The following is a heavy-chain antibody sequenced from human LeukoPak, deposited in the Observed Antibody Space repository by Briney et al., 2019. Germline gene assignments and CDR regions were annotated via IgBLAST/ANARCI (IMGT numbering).Heavy chain of an antibody. V-gene: IGHV4-4*02. CDR1: GGSISSSNW. CDR3: ARGSRYDYVWGSYRYPRNPPLDY. CDR2: IYHSGST. Sequence: SETLSLTCAVSGGSISSSNWWSWVRPPPGKGLEWIGEIYHSGSTNYNPSLKSRVTISVDKSKNQFSLKLSSVTAADTAVYYCARGSRYDYVWGSYRYPRNPPLDYWGQGTLVTVSS. D-gene: IGHD3-16*02. J-gene: IGHJ4*02.